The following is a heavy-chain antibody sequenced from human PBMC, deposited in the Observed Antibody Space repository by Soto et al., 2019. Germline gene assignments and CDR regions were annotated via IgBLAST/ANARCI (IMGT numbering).Heavy chain of an antibody. Sequence: SETLSLTCAVSGGFISSNSWWSWVRQPPGKGLEWIGQIYFGGNTHYNPSLKSRVTISGDKSKNQFSLRLTSLTAADTAVYYCVRHGPGYRFDSWGRGTLVTVSS. D-gene: IGHD5-18*01. V-gene: IGHV4-4*02. J-gene: IGHJ5*01. CDR1: GGFISSNSW. CDR2: IYFGGNT. CDR3: VRHGPGYRFDS.